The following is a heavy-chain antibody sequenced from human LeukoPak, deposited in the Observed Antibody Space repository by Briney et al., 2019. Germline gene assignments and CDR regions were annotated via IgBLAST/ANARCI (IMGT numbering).Heavy chain of an antibody. CDR2: IKQDGSEK. CDR3: AKDSSTWGNRYFDY. J-gene: IGHJ4*02. V-gene: IGHV3-7*01. CDR1: GFTFNTYW. D-gene: IGHD2-2*01. Sequence: GGSLRLSCAASGFTFNTYWMSWVRQAPGKGLEWVANIKQDGSEKYYVDSVKGRFTVSRDNSKNTLYLQMDSLRADDTAVYYCAKDSSTWGNRYFDYWGQGTLVTVSS.